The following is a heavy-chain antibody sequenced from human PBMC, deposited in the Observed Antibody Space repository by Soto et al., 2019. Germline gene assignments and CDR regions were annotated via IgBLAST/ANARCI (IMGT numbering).Heavy chain of an antibody. CDR3: APQSTGGGAFDI. D-gene: IGHD3-16*01. V-gene: IGHV2-5*02. Sequence: QITLKESGPTLVKPTQTLTLTCTFSGFSLSTSGVGVGWIRQPPGKALEWLALIYWDDDKRYSPSLKSRLTIXKVXSKNQVVLTMTHMDPVDTATYYWAPQSTGGGAFDIWGQGTMVTVSS. CDR1: GFSLSTSGVG. CDR2: IYWDDDK. J-gene: IGHJ3*02.